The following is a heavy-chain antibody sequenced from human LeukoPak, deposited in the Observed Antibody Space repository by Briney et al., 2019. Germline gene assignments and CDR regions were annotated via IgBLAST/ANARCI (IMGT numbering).Heavy chain of an antibody. D-gene: IGHD6-13*01. V-gene: IGHV1-2*02. Sequence: ASVKASFKASGYTFTGYYMHWVRQAPGQGLEWMGWINPNSGGTNYAQKFQGRVTMTRDTSISTAYMELSRLRSDDTAVYYCARDSIAAALCDYWGQGTLVTVSS. J-gene: IGHJ4*02. CDR3: ARDSIAAALCDY. CDR1: GYTFTGYY. CDR2: INPNSGGT.